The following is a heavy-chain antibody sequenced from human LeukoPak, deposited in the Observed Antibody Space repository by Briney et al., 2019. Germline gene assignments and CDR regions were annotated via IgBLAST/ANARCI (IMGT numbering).Heavy chain of an antibody. CDR3: ARDQRVGATGY. Sequence: ASVKVSCKASGYTFTGYYMHWVRQAPGQGLEWMGWINPNSGGTNYAQKFQGRVTMTRDTSTSTVYMELSSLRSEDTAVYYCARDQRVGATGYWGQGTLVTVSS. V-gene: IGHV1-2*02. CDR2: INPNSGGT. J-gene: IGHJ4*02. D-gene: IGHD1-26*01. CDR1: GYTFTGYY.